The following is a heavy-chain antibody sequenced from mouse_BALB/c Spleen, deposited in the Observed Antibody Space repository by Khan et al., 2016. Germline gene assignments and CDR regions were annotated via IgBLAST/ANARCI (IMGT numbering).Heavy chain of an antibody. CDR2: LRSKSNNYAT. V-gene: IGHV10S3*01. D-gene: IGHD2-4*01. CDR1: GFTFNTNA. Sequence: EVQLVESGGGLVQPKGSLKLSCAASGFTFNTNAMNWVRQAPGKGLEWVALLRSKSNNYATYYADSVKDRFTISRVDSQSMIYLQMNNLKTEDTAMYYCVCDYDGVCFLAYVVQGTLVTVSA. J-gene: IGHJ3*01. CDR3: VCDYDGVCFLAY.